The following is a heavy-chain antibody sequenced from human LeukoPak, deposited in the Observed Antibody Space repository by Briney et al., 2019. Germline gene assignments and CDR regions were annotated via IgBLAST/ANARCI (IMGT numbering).Heavy chain of an antibody. CDR3: AKDLRGRTGPGRSGSPRGYSWFDP. Sequence: PGGSLRLSCAASGFTFRSYGMHWVRQAPGKGLEWVAFIRYDGSNKYYADSVKGRFTISRDNSKNTLYLQMNSLRAEDTAVYYCAKDLRGRTGPGRSGSPRGYSWFDPWGQGTLVTVSS. J-gene: IGHJ5*02. CDR2: IRYDGSNK. CDR1: GFTFRSYG. D-gene: IGHD1-26*01. V-gene: IGHV3-30*02.